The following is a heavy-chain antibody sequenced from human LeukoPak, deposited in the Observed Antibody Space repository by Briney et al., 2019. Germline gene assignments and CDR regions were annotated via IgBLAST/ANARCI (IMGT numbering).Heavy chain of an antibody. D-gene: IGHD3-10*01. V-gene: IGHV4-59*01. J-gene: IGHJ4*02. CDR2: VDHTGST. CDR1: DDSITMYY. Sequence: SETLSLTCSVSDDSITMYYWTWIRQPPGKGLEWIGYVDHTGSTNFNPSLNGRVSISRDTSRNQFSLKLSSVTAADTAVYYCARDNGSGHFDYWGQGTLVTVSS. CDR3: ARDNGSGHFDY.